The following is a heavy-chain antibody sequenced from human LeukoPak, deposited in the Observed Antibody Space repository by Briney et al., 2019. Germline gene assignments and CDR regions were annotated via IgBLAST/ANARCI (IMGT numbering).Heavy chain of an antibody. CDR1: GYTFTNYY. J-gene: IGHJ4*02. V-gene: IGHV1-46*01. Sequence: ASVKVSCKASGYTFTNYYVHWVRQAPGQGLEWMGIIHPTNSDTNYAQKFQGRITMTRDTSTSTVYMELSSLSSDDTAMYYCARSISTRCFDYWGQGTLATVSS. CDR2: IHPTNSDT. CDR3: ARSISTRCFDY. D-gene: IGHD6-6*01.